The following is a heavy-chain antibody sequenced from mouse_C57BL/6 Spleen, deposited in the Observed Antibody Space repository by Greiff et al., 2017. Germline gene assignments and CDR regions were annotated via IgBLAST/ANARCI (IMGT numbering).Heavy chain of an antibody. CDR2: ISDGGSYT. Sequence: EVTLVESGGGLVKPGGSLKLSCAASGFTFSSYAMSWVRQTPEKRLEWVATISDGGSYTYYPDNVKGRFTISRDNAKNNLYLQMSHLKSEDTAMYYCARDDYDYDGGYAMDYGGQGTSVTVSS. CDR3: ARDDYDYDGGYAMDY. CDR1: GFTFSSYA. D-gene: IGHD2-4*01. V-gene: IGHV5-4*01. J-gene: IGHJ4*01.